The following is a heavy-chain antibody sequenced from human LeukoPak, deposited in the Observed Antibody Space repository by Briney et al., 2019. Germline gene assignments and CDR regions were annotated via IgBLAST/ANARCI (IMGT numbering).Heavy chain of an antibody. J-gene: IGHJ6*02. V-gene: IGHV1-18*01. Sequence: GASVKVSCKASGYTFTSYGISWVRQAPGQGLEWMGWISAYNGNTNYAQKLQGRVTMTTDTSTSTAHMELRSLRSDDTAVYYCARHSSSWYDYYYYGMDVWGQGTTVTVSS. CDR1: GYTFTSYG. D-gene: IGHD6-13*01. CDR3: ARHSSSWYDYYYYGMDV. CDR2: ISAYNGNT.